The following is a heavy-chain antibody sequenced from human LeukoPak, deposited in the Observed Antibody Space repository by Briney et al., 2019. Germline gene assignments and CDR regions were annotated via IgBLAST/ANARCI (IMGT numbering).Heavy chain of an antibody. Sequence: GGSLRLSCAASGFTFSIYSMNWVRQAPGKGLEWVSSISTSSTYIDYADSMKGRFTISRDNAKKSLYLQMNSLRAEDTAVYYCARAGFTFSDYFGSFFDYWGQGTLVTVSS. V-gene: IGHV3-21*01. CDR3: ARAGFTFSDYFGSFFDY. CDR1: GFTFSIYS. J-gene: IGHJ4*02. D-gene: IGHD3-10*01. CDR2: ISTSSTYI.